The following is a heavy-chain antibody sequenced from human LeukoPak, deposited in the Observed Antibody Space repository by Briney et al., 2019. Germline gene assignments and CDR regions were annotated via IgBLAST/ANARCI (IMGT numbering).Heavy chain of an antibody. D-gene: IGHD3-10*01. CDR3: AKIGVLLWFGELPGYYFDY. Sequence: GGSLRLSCAASGFTFSSYGMSWVRQAPGKGLEWVSAISGSGGSTYYADSVKGRFTISRDNSKNTLYLQMNSLRAEDTAVYYCAKIGVLLWFGELPGYYFDYWGQGTLVTVSS. V-gene: IGHV3-23*01. CDR2: ISGSGGST. CDR1: GFTFSSYG. J-gene: IGHJ4*02.